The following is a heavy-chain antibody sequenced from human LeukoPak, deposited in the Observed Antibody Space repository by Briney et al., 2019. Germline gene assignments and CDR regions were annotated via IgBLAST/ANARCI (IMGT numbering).Heavy chain of an antibody. CDR2: ISYDGSNK. J-gene: IGHJ4*02. D-gene: IGHD3-22*01. V-gene: IGHV3-30*18. Sequence: PGRSLRLYCAASGFIFISYGMHWVRQAPGKGLEWVALISYDGSNKYYADSVKGRFTISRDNSKNTLYLQMSSLRAEDTAVYYCAKDRYYYDSSGYSYFDYWGQGTLVTVSS. CDR1: GFIFISYG. CDR3: AKDRYYYDSSGYSYFDY.